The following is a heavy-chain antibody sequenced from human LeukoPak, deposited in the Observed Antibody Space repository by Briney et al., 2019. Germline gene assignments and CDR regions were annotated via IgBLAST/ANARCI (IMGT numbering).Heavy chain of an antibody. D-gene: IGHD5-18*01. CDR3: ARGPSTMSRGSGYTYGYLDF. CDR2: IIPMYGAT. Sequence: SVKVSCKASGGTFSSYAINWVRQAPGQGLEWMGGIIPMYGATDYAQKFQGRVMITADESTSIVYMELSSLRSEDTAVYYCARGPSTMSRGSGYTYGYLDFWGQGILVTVSS. J-gene: IGHJ4*02. V-gene: IGHV1-69*13. CDR1: GGTFSSYA.